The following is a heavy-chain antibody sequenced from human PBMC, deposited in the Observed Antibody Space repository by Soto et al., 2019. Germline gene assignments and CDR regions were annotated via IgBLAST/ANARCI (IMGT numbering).Heavy chain of an antibody. Sequence: QVQLVQSGAEVKNPGASVKVSCKASGYRFTSYGIGWVRQAPGQGLEWMGWINAYNGNTNYAQNLQGRVTLTTDTSTSTAYMELRSLRSNDRAVYYCAMVDVYVTPSPQDVWGQGTTVTVSS. J-gene: IGHJ6*02. CDR3: AMVDVYVTPSPQDV. CDR1: GYRFTSYG. D-gene: IGHD3-16*01. V-gene: IGHV1-18*01. CDR2: INAYNGNT.